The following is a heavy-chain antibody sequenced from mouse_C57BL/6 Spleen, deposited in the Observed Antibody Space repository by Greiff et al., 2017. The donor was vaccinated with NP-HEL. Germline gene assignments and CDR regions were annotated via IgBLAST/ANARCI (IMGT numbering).Heavy chain of an antibody. CDR1: GYTFTSYW. V-gene: IGHV1-64*01. J-gene: IGHJ2*01. Sequence: QVQLQQPGAELVKPGASVKLSCKASGYTFTSYWMHWVKQRPGQGLEWIGMIHPNSGSTNYNEKFKSKATLTVDKSSSTAYMQLSSLTSEDSAVYYCARSLYYYGSSYPDYWGQGTTLTVSS. CDR3: ARSLYYYGSSYPDY. D-gene: IGHD1-1*01. CDR2: IHPNSGST.